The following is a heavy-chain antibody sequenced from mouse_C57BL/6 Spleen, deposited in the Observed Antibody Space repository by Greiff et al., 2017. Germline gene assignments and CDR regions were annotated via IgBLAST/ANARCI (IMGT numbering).Heavy chain of an antibody. CDR3: TRLNDYDGYYAMDY. CDR1: GYTFTSYW. CDR2: IYPGNSDT. V-gene: IGHV1-5*01. D-gene: IGHD2-4*01. Sequence: EVQLQQSGTVLARPGASVKMSCKTSGYTFTSYWMHWVKQRPGQGLEWIGAIYPGNSDTSYNQKFKGKAKLTAVTSASTAYMELSSLTKEDSAVYYCTRLNDYDGYYAMDYWGQGTSVTVSS. J-gene: IGHJ4*01.